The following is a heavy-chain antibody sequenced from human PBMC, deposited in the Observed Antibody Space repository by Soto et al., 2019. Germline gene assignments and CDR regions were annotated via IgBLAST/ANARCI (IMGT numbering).Heavy chain of an antibody. J-gene: IGHJ3*02. CDR2: IYPGDSDT. V-gene: IGHV5-51*01. CDR1: GYSFTSYW. D-gene: IGHD6-13*01. Sequence: GESLKISCKGSGYSFTSYWIGWVRQMPGKGLEWMGIIYPGDSDTRYSPSFQGQVTISADKSISTAYLQWSSLKASDTAMYYCARQRVYSSSRRAFDIWGQGTMVTVSS. CDR3: ARQRVYSSSRRAFDI.